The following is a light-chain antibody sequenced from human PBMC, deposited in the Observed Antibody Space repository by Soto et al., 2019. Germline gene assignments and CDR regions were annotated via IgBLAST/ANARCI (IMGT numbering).Light chain of an antibody. Sequence: EIVLTQSPATLSLSPGERATLSCRASQSVSSYLAWYQQKPGQAPRLLIYDASNRATGIPARFSGSGSGTDFTLTISSREPEDFAVYYCQQRSNWPPSITFGLGTRLEIK. CDR1: QSVSSY. CDR2: DAS. V-gene: IGKV3-11*01. CDR3: QQRSNWPPSIT. J-gene: IGKJ5*01.